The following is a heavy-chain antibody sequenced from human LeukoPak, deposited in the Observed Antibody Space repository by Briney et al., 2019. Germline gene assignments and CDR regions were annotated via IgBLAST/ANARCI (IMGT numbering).Heavy chain of an antibody. V-gene: IGHV4-34*01. J-gene: IGHJ4*02. CDR3: ARFSGWSFFFDY. D-gene: IGHD6-19*01. CDR1: GGSFSGYY. CDR2: INHSGST. Sequence: SETLSLTCAVYGGSFSGYYWSWIRQPPGKGLEWIGEINHSGSTNYNPSLKSRVTISVDTSKNQFSLNLRSVTAADTAVYYCARFSGWSFFFDYWGQGTLVTVSS.